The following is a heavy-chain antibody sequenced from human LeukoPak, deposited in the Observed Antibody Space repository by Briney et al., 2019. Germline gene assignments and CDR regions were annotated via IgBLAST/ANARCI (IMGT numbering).Heavy chain of an antibody. CDR3: AKLPHADGSFDS. J-gene: IGHJ4*02. Sequence: SETLSLTCTVSGGSINDYYWNWIRQLADKGLEWIGRIYSSGSTYYNPSLKSRVTMSVDTSKNQFSLTLNTVTAADTAVYYCAKLPHADGSFDSWGQGTLVTVSS. CDR1: GGSINDYY. V-gene: IGHV4-4*07. D-gene: IGHD5-24*01. CDR2: IYSSGST.